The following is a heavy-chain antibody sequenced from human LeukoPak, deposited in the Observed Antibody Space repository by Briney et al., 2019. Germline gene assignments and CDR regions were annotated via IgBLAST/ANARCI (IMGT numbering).Heavy chain of an antibody. J-gene: IGHJ1*01. Sequence: ASVKVSCKASGGTFSSYAISWVRQAPGQGLEWMGGIIPIFGTANYAQKFQGRVTITADESTSTAYMELSSLRSEDTAVYYCAGSTVTRLAEYFQHWGQGTLVTVS. V-gene: IGHV1-69*13. CDR2: IIPIFGTA. D-gene: IGHD4-17*01. CDR1: GGTFSSYA. CDR3: AGSTVTRLAEYFQH.